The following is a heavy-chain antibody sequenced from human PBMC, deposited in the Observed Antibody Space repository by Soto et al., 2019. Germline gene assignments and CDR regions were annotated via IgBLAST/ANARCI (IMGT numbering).Heavy chain of an antibody. D-gene: IGHD6-19*01. V-gene: IGHV1-18*04. Sequence: ASVKVSCKASGYTFTSYGISWVRQAPGQGLEWMGWISAYNGNTNYAQKLQGRVTMTTDTSTSTAYMELRSLRSDDTAVYYCARDCSPGSGWYDAFDIWGQGTMVTVSS. CDR1: GYTFTSYG. CDR2: ISAYNGNT. J-gene: IGHJ3*02. CDR3: ARDCSPGSGWYDAFDI.